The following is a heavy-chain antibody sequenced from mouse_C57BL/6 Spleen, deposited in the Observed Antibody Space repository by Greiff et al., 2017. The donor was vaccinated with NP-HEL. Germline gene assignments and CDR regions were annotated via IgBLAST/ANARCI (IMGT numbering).Heavy chain of an antibody. V-gene: IGHV5-4*01. CDR1: GFTFSSYA. CDR3: ARGAEFMNWCAY. J-gene: IGHJ3*01. Sequence: EVQVVESGGGLVKPGGSLKLSCAASGFTFSSYAMSWVRQTPEKRLEWVATISDGGSYTYYPDNVKGRFTISRDNAKNNRYLQMSHLKSEDTAMYYCARGAEFMNWCAYWGQGTLVTVSA. D-gene: IGHD1-2*01. CDR2: ISDGGSYT.